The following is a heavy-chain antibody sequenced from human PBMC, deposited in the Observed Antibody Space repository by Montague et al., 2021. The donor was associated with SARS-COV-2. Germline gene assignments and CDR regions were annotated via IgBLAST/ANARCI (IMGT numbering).Heavy chain of an antibody. Sequence: TLSLTCAVSGGSISSGGYSWNWIRQPPGKGLEWIGYIYHSGSTYYNPSLKSRVTISQDSSKNQFPLNLTSVTAADTAVYYCARGSMVRGGKVYYGVDVWGQGTTVTVSS. V-gene: IGHV4-30-2*01. D-gene: IGHD3-10*01. CDR2: IYHSGST. CDR1: GGSISSGGYS. CDR3: ARGSMVRGGKVYYGVDV. J-gene: IGHJ6*02.